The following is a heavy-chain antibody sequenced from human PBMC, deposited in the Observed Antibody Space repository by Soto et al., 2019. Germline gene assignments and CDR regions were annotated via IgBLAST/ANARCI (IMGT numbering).Heavy chain of an antibody. V-gene: IGHV3-23*01. Sequence: GGSLRLSCAASGFTFSSYAMSWVRQAPGKGLEWVSAISGSGGSTYYADSVKVRFTISRDYSNNTLYLQMNSLIAEDTAVYYGPKDYEAYYGMDVWGQGTTVTVSS. CDR3: PKDYEAYYGMDV. D-gene: IGHD3-3*01. CDR1: GFTFSSYA. CDR2: ISGSGGST. J-gene: IGHJ6*02.